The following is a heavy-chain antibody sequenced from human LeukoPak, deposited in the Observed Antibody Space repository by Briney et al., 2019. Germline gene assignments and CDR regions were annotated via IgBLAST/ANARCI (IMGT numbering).Heavy chain of an antibody. CDR3: ARGTSYYYDSSGYEVGTDAFDI. J-gene: IGHJ3*02. Sequence: SETLSLTCTVSGGYISSHYWSWIRQPPGKGLEWIGYIYYSGSTNYNPSLKSRVTISVDTSKNQFSLKLSSVTAADTAVYYCARGTSYYYDSSGYEVGTDAFDIWGQGTMVTVSS. D-gene: IGHD3-22*01. CDR2: IYYSGST. CDR1: GGYISSHY. V-gene: IGHV4-59*11.